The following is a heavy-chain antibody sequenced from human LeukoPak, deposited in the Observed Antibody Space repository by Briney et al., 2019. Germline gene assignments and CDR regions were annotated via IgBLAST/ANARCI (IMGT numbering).Heavy chain of an antibody. CDR1: GGSISSGGYY. D-gene: IGHD5-18*01. CDR2: IYYSGST. Sequence: KSSQTLSLTCTVSGGSISSGGYYWSWIRQHPGKGLEWIGYIYYSGSTYHNPSLKSRVTISVDTSKNQFSLKLSSVTAADTAVYYCARVVYSYGYWKRSYYGMDVWGQGTTVTVSS. J-gene: IGHJ6*02. CDR3: ARVVYSYGYWKRSYYGMDV. V-gene: IGHV4-31*03.